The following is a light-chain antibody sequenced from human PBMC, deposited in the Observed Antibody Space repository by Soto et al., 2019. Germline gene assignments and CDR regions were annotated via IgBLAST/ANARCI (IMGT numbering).Light chain of an antibody. Sequence: DIPMTQSPLSLSVSLGDRVNITCRASQDISNCLAWYQQKPGKAPKLLIYAASSLQRGVPSRFSGSGSGTDFTLTISSLQPEDVATYYCQQDNSLPITFGQGTQVEIK. V-gene: IGKV1-12*01. CDR3: QQDNSLPIT. J-gene: IGKJ5*01. CDR2: AAS. CDR1: QDISNC.